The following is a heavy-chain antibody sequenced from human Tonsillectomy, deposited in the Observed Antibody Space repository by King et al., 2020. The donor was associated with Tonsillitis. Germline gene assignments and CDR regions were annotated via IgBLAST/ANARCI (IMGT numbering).Heavy chain of an antibody. Sequence: VQLVESGGGLVQPGGSLRLSCAASGFSFSTYTMNWVRQAPGKGLEWVSYITSGSSTIYYADSVKGRFTISRDNAKNSLYLQMNSLRAEDTAVYHCARPKYCTGGSGYLDYWGQGTLVTVSS. CDR2: ITSGSSTI. CDR3: ARPKYCTGGSGYLDY. D-gene: IGHD2-15*01. CDR1: GFSFSTYT. V-gene: IGHV3-48*04. J-gene: IGHJ4*02.